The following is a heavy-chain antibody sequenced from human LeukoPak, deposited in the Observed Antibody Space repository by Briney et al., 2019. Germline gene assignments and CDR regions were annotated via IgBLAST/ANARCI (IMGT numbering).Heavy chain of an antibody. CDR3: ARAPSDGGADY. Sequence: PSETLSLTCTVSGGSISSYYWSWIRQPPGKGLEWIGYIYYSGSTNYNPSLKSRVTISVDTSKNQFSLKLSSVTAADTAVYYCARAPSDGGADYWGQGTLVTVSS. CDR1: GGSISSYY. D-gene: IGHD4-23*01. CDR2: IYYSGST. V-gene: IGHV4-59*01. J-gene: IGHJ4*02.